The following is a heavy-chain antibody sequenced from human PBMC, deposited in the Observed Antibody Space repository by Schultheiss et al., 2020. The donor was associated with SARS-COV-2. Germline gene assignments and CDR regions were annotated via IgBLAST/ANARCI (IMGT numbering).Heavy chain of an antibody. CDR2: IYYSGST. D-gene: IGHD2-21*01. V-gene: IGHV4-59*08. Sequence: SETLSLTCAVYGGSFSGYYWSWIRQPPGKGLEWIGYIYYSGSTNYNPSLKSRVTISVDTSKNQFSLKLSSVTAADTAVYYCARGIVVVIWGQGTLVTVSS. CDR1: GGSFSGYY. CDR3: ARGIVVVI. J-gene: IGHJ4*02.